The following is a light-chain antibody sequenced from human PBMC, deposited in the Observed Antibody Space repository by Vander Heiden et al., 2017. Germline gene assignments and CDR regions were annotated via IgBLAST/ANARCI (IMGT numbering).Light chain of an antibody. CDR3: QQYYATPLT. J-gene: IGKJ4*01. CDR1: QTVLYDSDNKNY. CDR2: WAS. Sequence: DVVMTQSPDSLAVSLGGRATINCKSSQTVLYDSDNKNYLAWYRQKPGQPPKLLISWASTRESGVPDRFSGSGSGTDFTLTISSLQAEDVAIYYCQQYYATPLTFGGGTKVEIK. V-gene: IGKV4-1*01.